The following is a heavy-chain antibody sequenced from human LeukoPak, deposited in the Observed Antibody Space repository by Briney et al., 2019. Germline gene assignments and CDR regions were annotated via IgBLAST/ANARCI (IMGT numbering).Heavy chain of an antibody. CDR1: GFTFSSYA. D-gene: IGHD6-13*01. CDR2: ISGSGGST. V-gene: IGHV3-23*01. J-gene: IGHJ5*02. Sequence: QSGGSLRLSCAASGFTFSSYAMSWVRQAPGKGLEWVSAISGSGGSTYYADSVKGRFTISRDNSKNTLYLQMNSLRAEDTAVYYCAREPRQKAAAKINWFDPWGQGTLVTVSS. CDR3: AREPRQKAAAKINWFDP.